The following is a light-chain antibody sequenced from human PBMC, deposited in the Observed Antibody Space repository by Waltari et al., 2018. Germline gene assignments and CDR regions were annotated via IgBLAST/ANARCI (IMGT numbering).Light chain of an antibody. CDR3: QETYTPPWT. CDR1: QSVSTP. Sequence: DIQMTQSPLSLSASVGDRVTVPCRASQSVSTPLNWYQHKPGKAPELLVYSASFLETGVPSRFSAGGSGTDFNFTITAVQPEDFATYYCQETYTPPWTFGPGTRLEIK. CDR2: SAS. J-gene: IGKJ1*01. V-gene: IGKV1-39*01.